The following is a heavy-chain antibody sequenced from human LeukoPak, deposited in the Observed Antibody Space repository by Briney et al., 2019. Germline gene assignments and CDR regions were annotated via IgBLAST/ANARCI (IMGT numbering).Heavy chain of an antibody. CDR3: AKGGASVTDAPHGDVVTTTPDGFDI. J-gene: IGHJ3*02. Sequence: GGSLRLSCVASGFAFSTFPMSWVRQAPGKGLEWVSAVSGSGGHTFYLDSAKGRVTISRDNSKKTLYLQMNSLRVDDTAVYYCAKGGASVTDAPHGDVVTTTPDGFDIWGQGTVVTVSS. CDR2: VSGSGGHT. V-gene: IGHV3-23*01. D-gene: IGHD4-17*01. CDR1: GFAFSTFP.